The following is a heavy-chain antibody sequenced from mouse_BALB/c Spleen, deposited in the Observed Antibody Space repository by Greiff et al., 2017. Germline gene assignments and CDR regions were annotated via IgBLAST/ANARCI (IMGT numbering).Heavy chain of an antibody. CDR2: ISYDGSN. V-gene: IGHV3-6*02. CDR3: AREEDY. J-gene: IGHJ2*01. Sequence: EVQLQQSGPGLVKPSQSLSLTCSVTGYSITSGYYWNWILQFPGNKLEWMGYISYDGSNNYNPSLKIRISITRDTSKNQFFLKLNSVTTEDTATYYCAREEDYWGQGTTLTVAS. CDR1: GYSITSGYY.